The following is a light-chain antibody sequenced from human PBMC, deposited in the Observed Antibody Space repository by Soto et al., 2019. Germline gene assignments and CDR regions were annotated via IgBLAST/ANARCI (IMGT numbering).Light chain of an antibody. CDR1: SSNIGAGYE. J-gene: IGLJ1*01. CDR3: QSYDSSLSVLYV. Sequence: QSALTQPPSVSGAPGQRVTISCTGSSSNIGAGYEVHWFQQLPGTAPKLLIYGNTNRPSGVPDRFSGSQSDTSASLAITGLQPEDEADYYCQSYDSSLSVLYVFGTGTQVTVL. V-gene: IGLV1-40*01. CDR2: GNT.